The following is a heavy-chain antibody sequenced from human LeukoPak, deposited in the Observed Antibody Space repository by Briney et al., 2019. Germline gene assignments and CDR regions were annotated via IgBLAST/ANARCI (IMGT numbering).Heavy chain of an antibody. J-gene: IGHJ3*02. CDR1: GFTVSSNY. V-gene: IGHV3-66*04. CDR3: ARHQGGWITGGFDI. CDR2: IYSDGDT. Sequence: GGSLRLSCAASGFTVSSNYMNWVRQAPGKGLEWVPIIYSDGDTYYTDSVKGRFTISRDNSKNTLYLQMNSLRAEDTAVYYCARHQGGWITGGFDIWGQGTLVTVSS. D-gene: IGHD2-2*03.